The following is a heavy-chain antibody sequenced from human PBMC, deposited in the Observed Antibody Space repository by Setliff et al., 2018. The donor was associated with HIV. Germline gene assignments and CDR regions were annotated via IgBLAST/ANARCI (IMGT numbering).Heavy chain of an antibody. CDR2: INPSRHNT. D-gene: IGHD2-21*02. CDR3: ARAGAVMTAHFDF. V-gene: IGHV1-18*04. J-gene: IGHJ4*02. Sequence: ASVKVSCKASGYTFTDYFIHWVRQAPGQGLEWMGRINPSRHNTNYAQKYQGRVTLTTDTSTNTAYMELRRLISDDTAVYYCARAGAVMTAHFDFWGQGTLVTVSS. CDR1: GYTFTDYF.